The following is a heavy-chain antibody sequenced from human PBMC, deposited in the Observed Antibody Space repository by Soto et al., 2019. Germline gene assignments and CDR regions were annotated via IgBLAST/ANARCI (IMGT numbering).Heavy chain of an antibody. CDR1: GDSIGTTHSY. CDR3: ARHEGNGNVWPLDY. Sequence: SETLSLTCTVSGDSIGTTHSYWAWIRQSPGKGLEWIGNIHYSGSTYYMPSLRSRVTLSVDTSKNQFSLRLTSVTAEDTAVYYCARHEGNGNVWPLDYWGKGTLVPSPQ. V-gene: IGHV4-39*01. CDR2: IHYSGST. D-gene: IGHD2-8*01. J-gene: IGHJ4*02.